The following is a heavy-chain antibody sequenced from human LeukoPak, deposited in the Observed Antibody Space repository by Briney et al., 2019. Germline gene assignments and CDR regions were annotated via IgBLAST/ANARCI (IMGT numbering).Heavy chain of an antibody. CDR2: MNPNSGNT. Sequence: ASVKVSCKASGYTFTSYDINWVRQATGQGLEWMGWMNPNSGNTGYAQKFQGRVTMTRNTSISTAYVELSSLRSEDTAVYYCARDGSRVYGSGSYYSGYYYYYMDVWGKGTTVTISS. D-gene: IGHD3-10*01. J-gene: IGHJ6*03. V-gene: IGHV1-8*01. CDR3: ARDGSRVYGSGSYYSGYYYYYMDV. CDR1: GYTFTSYD.